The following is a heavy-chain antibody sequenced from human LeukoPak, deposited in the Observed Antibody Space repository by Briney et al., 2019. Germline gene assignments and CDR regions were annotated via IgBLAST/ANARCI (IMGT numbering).Heavy chain of an antibody. D-gene: IGHD4/OR15-4a*01. J-gene: IGHJ3*02. V-gene: IGHV4-34*01. CDR2: INHSGST. CDR1: GGSFSNYY. CDR3: ARDGTRDAFDI. Sequence: KPSETLSLTCAVYGGSFSNYYWSWIRQPPGKGLEWIGEINHSGSTNCNPSLKSRVTISVDTSKNQFSLKLSSVTAADTAVYYCARDGTRDAFDIWGQGTMVTVSS.